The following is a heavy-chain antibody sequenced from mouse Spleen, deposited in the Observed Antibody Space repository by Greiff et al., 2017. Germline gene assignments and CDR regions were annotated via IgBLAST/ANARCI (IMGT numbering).Heavy chain of an antibody. CDR1: GYTFTDYY. CDR3: ARGGELDGYYGDYYAMDY. CDR2: IGPGSGST. Sequence: QVQLQQSGAELVKPGASVKISCKASGYTFTDYYINWVKQRPGQGLEWIGKIGPGSGSTYYNEKFKGKATLTADKSSSTAYMQLSSLTSEDSAVYFCARGGELDGYYGDYYAMDYWGQGTSVTVSS. J-gene: IGHJ4*01. D-gene: IGHD2-3*01. V-gene: IGHV1-77*01.